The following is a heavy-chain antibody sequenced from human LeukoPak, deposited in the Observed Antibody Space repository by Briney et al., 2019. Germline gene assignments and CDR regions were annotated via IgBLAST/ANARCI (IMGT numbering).Heavy chain of an antibody. CDR2: IIPIFGTA. D-gene: IGHD3-3*01. CDR1: GGTFSSYA. V-gene: IGHV1-69*13. Sequence: GASVKVSCKASGGTFSSYAISWVRQAPGQGLEWMGGIIPIFGTANYAQKFQGRVTITADESTSTAYMELSSLRSEDTAVYYCARLNYDFWSAYLDYWGQGTLVTVSS. J-gene: IGHJ4*02. CDR3: ARLNYDFWSAYLDY.